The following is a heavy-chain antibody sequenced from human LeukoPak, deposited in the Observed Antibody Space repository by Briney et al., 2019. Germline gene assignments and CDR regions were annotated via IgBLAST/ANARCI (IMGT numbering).Heavy chain of an antibody. V-gene: IGHV1-69*13. Sequence: SVKVSCKASGGTFSSYAISWVRQAPGQGLEWMGGIIPIFGTANYAQKFQGRATITADESTSTAYMEPSSLRSEDTAVYYCASQTSPDSGYDPLRFDYWGQGTLVTVSS. D-gene: IGHD5-12*01. CDR2: IIPIFGTA. J-gene: IGHJ4*02. CDR3: ASQTSPDSGYDPLRFDY. CDR1: GGTFSSYA.